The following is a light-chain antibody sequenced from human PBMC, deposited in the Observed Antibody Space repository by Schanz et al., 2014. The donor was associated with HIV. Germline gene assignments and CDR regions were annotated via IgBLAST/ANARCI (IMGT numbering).Light chain of an antibody. J-gene: IGKJ5*01. V-gene: IGKV1-39*01. CDR2: DAS. Sequence: DIQMTQSPSTLSASVGDRVTITCQASQDISNYLNWYQQKPGKAPKLLIYDASNLETGVPSRFSGSGSGTDFTLTISGLQHDDFATYYCQQSYSAPTITFGQGTRLEIK. CDR3: QQSYSAPTIT. CDR1: QDISNY.